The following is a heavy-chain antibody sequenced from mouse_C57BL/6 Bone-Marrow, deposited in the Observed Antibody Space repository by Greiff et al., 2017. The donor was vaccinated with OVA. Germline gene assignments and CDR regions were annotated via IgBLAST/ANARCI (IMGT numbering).Heavy chain of an antibody. Sequence: VQLQQSGAELAKPGASVKLSCKASGYTFTSYWMHWVKQRPGQGLEWIGYINPSSGYTNYNQKFKDKATLTADKSSSTAYMQLSSLTSEDSAVYSCAYYCGNCDWDFYVWCSGPTITVTS. CDR3: AYYCGNCDWDFYV. D-gene: IGHD2-1*01. CDR1: GYTFTSYW. CDR2: INPSSGYT. J-gene: IGHJ1*01. V-gene: IGHV1-7*01.